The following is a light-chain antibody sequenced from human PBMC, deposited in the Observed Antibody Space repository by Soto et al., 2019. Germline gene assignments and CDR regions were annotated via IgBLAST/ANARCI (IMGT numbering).Light chain of an antibody. Sequence: DIVLTQSPVNLSLSPGERATLSCRASQSVATFLAWYQQKPGQAPRLLIFDASNRAPGIPDRFNGSGSGKSFTLTITSLEPEDFAVYYCQQRTNWPLTFGGGTKVEV. V-gene: IGKV3-11*01. CDR2: DAS. CDR1: QSVATF. J-gene: IGKJ4*01. CDR3: QQRTNWPLT.